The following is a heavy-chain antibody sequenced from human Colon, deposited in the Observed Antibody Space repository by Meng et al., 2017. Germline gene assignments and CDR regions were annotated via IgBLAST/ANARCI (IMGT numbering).Heavy chain of an antibody. CDR3: ASSDYYRSDY. J-gene: IGHJ4*02. D-gene: IGHD3-22*01. Sequence: VQLQGSGPGLGKPSETRSPPCAVSGGSSSRSDWWSWVRQPPGKGLEWIGETSHSGSTNYSPSLKSRVTISLDKSKNQLSLKLNSVTAADTAVYYCASSDYYRSDYWGQGTLVTVSS. V-gene: IGHV4-4*02. CDR1: GGSSSRSDW. CDR2: TSHSGST.